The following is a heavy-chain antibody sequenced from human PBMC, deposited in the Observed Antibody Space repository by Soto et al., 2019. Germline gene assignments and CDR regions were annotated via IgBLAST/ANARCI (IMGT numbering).Heavy chain of an antibody. CDR3: ARLENITGTAGRKD. D-gene: IGHD1-7*01. CDR2: SNHSGST. Sequence: SETLSLTCAVYAGSFSGYYWSWIRQPPGKGLEWIGESNHSGSTNYNPPLKSRVTISVDTSKNPFSLKLSSMTAADTAVYFCARLENITGTAGRKDGGQGTLVTVPS. V-gene: IGHV4-34*01. J-gene: IGHJ4*01. CDR1: AGSFSGYY.